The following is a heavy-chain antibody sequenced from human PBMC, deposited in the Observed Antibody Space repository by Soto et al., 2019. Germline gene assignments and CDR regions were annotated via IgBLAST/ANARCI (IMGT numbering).Heavy chain of an antibody. CDR2: TYYRSKWYN. D-gene: IGHD6-19*01. J-gene: IGHJ4*02. CDR3: ARDGSVAGSFDY. CDR1: GDTPSSNSAA. Sequence: PPQTLSLTSAISGDTPSSNSAAWNSIRQSPSRGLEWLGRTYYRSKWYNDYAVSVKSRITINPDTSKNQFSLQLNSVTPEDTAVYYCARDGSVAGSFDYWGQGTLVTVSS. V-gene: IGHV6-1*01.